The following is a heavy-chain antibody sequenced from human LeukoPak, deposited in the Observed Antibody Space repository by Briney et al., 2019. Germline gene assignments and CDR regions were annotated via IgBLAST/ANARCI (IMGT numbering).Heavy chain of an antibody. V-gene: IGHV4-34*01. CDR1: GGSFSGYY. Sequence: SETLSLTCAVYGGSFSGYYWSWIRQPPGKGQEWIGEINHSGSTNYNPSLKSRVTISVDTSKNQFSLKLSSVTAADTAVYYCARDRGPDAFDIWGQGTMVTVSS. J-gene: IGHJ3*02. D-gene: IGHD3-10*01. CDR3: ARDRGPDAFDI. CDR2: INHSGST.